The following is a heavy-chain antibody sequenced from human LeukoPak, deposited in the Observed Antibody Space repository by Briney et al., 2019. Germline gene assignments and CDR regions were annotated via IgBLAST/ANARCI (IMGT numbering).Heavy chain of an antibody. Sequence: SETLSLTCAVYGGSFSGYYWSWIRQPPGKGLEWIGEINHSGSTNYNPSLKSRVTISVDTSKNQFSLKLSSVTAADTAVYYCARAGRYYYDSSGYGHWGQGTLVTVSS. CDR2: INHSGST. CDR1: GGSFSGYY. V-gene: IGHV4-34*01. D-gene: IGHD3-22*01. J-gene: IGHJ4*02. CDR3: ARAGRYYYDSSGYGH.